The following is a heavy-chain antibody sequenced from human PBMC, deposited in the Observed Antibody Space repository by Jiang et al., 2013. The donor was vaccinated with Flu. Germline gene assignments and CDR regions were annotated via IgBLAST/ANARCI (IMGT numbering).Heavy chain of an antibody. J-gene: IGHJ1*01. CDR1: GFTLNQLC. CDR2: ISGNGDIT. D-gene: IGHD4-23*01. CDR3: ARSENLLYGGDPPVEHFQH. V-gene: IGHV3-23*01. Sequence: PGGSLGLSCAAAGFTLNQLCHDLGPPGSGKGLEWVSVISGNGDITYYADSVKGRFAISRDDSKNTLYLQMSNLTVEDTAVYFCARSENLLYGGDPPVEHFQHWGQGTLVTVSS.